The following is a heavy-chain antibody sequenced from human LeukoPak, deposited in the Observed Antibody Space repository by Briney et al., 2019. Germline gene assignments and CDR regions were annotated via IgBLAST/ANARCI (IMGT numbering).Heavy chain of an antibody. CDR1: GGSISSYY. D-gene: IGHD2-2*01. V-gene: IGHV4-59*01. CDR3: ARIPVDRYCSSTSCYYFDY. CDR2: IYYSGST. J-gene: IGHJ4*02. Sequence: SETLSLTCTVSGGSISSYYWSWIRQPPGKGLEWIGYIYYSGSTNYNPSLKSRVTIPVDTSKNQFSLTLSSVTAADTAVYYCARIPVDRYCSSTSCYYFDYWGQGTLVTVSS.